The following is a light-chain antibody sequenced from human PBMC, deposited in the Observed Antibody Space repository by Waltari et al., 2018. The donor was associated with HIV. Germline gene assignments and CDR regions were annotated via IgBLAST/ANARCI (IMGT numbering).Light chain of an antibody. V-gene: IGKV1-39*01. CDR2: AAS. CDR1: QNIRNY. Sequence: DIQMTQSPSSLSASVGDRVTNICRASQNIRNYLNWYQQKPGKAPNLLIYAASSLQSGVPSRFRGSGSGTDFTLTISSLQPEDFATYYCQHSYTTPWTFGQGTKVEIK. J-gene: IGKJ1*01. CDR3: QHSYTTPWT.